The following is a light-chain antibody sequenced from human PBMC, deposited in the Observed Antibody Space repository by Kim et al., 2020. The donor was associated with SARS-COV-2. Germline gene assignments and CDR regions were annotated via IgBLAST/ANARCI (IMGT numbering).Light chain of an antibody. Sequence: AIQLTQSPSSLSASVGDRVTITCRASQAISSGLAWYQQKPGKAPNLLIFDASTLESGVPSRFSGSGSGTDFTLTINSLQPEDFATYNCQQFNSYPISFGQGTRLEIK. CDR2: DAS. V-gene: IGKV1-13*02. J-gene: IGKJ5*01. CDR3: QQFNSYPIS. CDR1: QAISSG.